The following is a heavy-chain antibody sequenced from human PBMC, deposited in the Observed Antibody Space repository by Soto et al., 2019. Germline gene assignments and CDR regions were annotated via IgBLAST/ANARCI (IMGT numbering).Heavy chain of an antibody. CDR1: GASFTIKNW. CDR2: INRTGST. Sequence: QVQLQESGPGLVKPSGTLSLTCAVSGASFTIKNWWTGVRQPQGGGLEGIGEINRTGSTNYNPSLKSRVTISLDKSENQFSLKVTSLTAADTAVYYCASRDPGTSVDYWGQGTLVTVSS. V-gene: IGHV4-4*02. D-gene: IGHD1-7*01. J-gene: IGHJ4*02. CDR3: ASRDPGTSVDY.